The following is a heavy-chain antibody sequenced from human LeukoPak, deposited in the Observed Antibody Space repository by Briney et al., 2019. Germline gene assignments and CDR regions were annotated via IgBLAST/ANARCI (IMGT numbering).Heavy chain of an antibody. Sequence: PGGSLRLSCAASGFTFSTYWMSWVRQAPGKGLEWVANIKQDGSEKYYVDSVKGRFTISRDNAKSSLFLQMNGPRVEDTAVYYCARALVATFEAFWFDPWGQGTLVTVSS. V-gene: IGHV3-7*01. D-gene: IGHD5-12*01. CDR2: IKQDGSEK. J-gene: IGHJ5*02. CDR1: GFTFSTYW. CDR3: ARALVATFEAFWFDP.